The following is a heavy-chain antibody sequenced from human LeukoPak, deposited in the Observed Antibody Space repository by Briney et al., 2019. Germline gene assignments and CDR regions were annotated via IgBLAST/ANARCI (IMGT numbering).Heavy chain of an antibody. V-gene: IGHV3-23*01. D-gene: IGHD6-13*01. Sequence: GGSLRHSCAASGFTFSSYAMSWVRQAPGKGLEGVSAISGSGGSTYYADSVKGRFTISRDNSKNTLYLQMNSLRAEDTAVYYCAKDAYSSSWLTPFFGYWGQGTLVTVSS. CDR3: AKDAYSSSWLTPFFGY. J-gene: IGHJ4*02. CDR2: ISGSGGST. CDR1: GFTFSSYA.